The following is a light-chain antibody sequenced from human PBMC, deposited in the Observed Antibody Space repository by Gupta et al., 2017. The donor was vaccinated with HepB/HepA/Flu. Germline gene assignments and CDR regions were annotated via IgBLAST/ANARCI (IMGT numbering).Light chain of an antibody. J-gene: IGKJ3*01. CDR2: WAS. Sequence: DIVMTQSPDSLAVSLGERATINCKSSQSVLYSSNNKNYLAWYQQKPGQPPKLLIYWASTRESGVPDRFSGSGSATDFTLTISSLQAEDVAVYYCRQYCSTPVIFGPGTKVDIK. CDR3: RQYCSTPVI. V-gene: IGKV4-1*01. CDR1: QSVLYSSNNKNY.